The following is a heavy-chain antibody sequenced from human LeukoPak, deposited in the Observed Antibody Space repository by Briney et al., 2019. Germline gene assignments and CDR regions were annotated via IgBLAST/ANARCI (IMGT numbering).Heavy chain of an antibody. J-gene: IGHJ6*02. CDR3: ARRAGTEDYYYYGMDV. Sequence: SQTLSLTCAISGDSVSSNSAAWNWIRQSPSRGLEWLGRTYYRSKWYNDYAVSVKSRITINPDTSKNQFSLQLNSVTPEDTAVYYCARRAGTEDYYYYGMDVWGQGTTVTVSS. CDR2: TYYRSKWYN. D-gene: IGHD6-13*01. CDR1: GDSVSSNSAA. V-gene: IGHV6-1*01.